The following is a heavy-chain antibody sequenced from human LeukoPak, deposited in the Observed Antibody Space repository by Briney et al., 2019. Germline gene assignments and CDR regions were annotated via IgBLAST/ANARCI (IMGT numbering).Heavy chain of an antibody. V-gene: IGHV4-59*01. CDR1: GGSISSYY. Sequence: PSETLSLTCTVWGGSISSYYWSWLRQPRGKGLEWFGYIYYSGSTNYNPSLKSRVTISVDTSKNQFSLKLSSVTAADTAVYYCARMSYFDWSTVNYFDYWGQGTLVTVSS. CDR3: ARMSYFDWSTVNYFDY. J-gene: IGHJ4*02. D-gene: IGHD3-9*01. CDR2: IYYSGST.